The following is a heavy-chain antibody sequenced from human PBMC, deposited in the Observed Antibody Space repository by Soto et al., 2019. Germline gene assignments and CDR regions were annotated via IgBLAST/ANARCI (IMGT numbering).Heavy chain of an antibody. V-gene: IGHV4-59*08. CDR2: IYYSGST. CDR1: GGSISSYY. Sequence: SETLSLTCTVSGGSISSYYWSWIRQPPGKGLEWIGYIYYSGSTYYSPSLKSRVTISVDTSKNQFSLKLSSVTAADTAVYYCARIDYYYYGMEFWGQGTTVTVSS. CDR3: ARIDYYYYGMEF. J-gene: IGHJ6*02.